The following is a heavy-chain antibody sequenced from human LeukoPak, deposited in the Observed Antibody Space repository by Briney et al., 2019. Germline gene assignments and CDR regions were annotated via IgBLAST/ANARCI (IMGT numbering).Heavy chain of an antibody. CDR3: ARRDYGDY. Sequence: GESLKISCKGSGYSFTSYWIGWVRQMPGKGLEWMGIIYPGDSDTRYSPSFQGQVTISADKSISTAYMELSSLRSEDTAVYYCARRDYGDYWGQGTLVTVSS. CDR1: GYSFTSYW. CDR2: IYPGDSDT. J-gene: IGHJ4*02. V-gene: IGHV5-51*01.